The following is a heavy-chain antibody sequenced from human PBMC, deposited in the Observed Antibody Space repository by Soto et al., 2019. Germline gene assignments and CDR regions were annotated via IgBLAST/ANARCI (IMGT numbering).Heavy chain of an antibody. CDR3: AGGSSKSWFDP. V-gene: IGHV4-31*03. CDR1: GGSISSGGYY. Sequence: SETLSLTCTVSGGSISSGGYYWSWIRQHPGKGLEWIGYIYYNGNTYYNLSLESRVSISLDTSKNQLSLNLRSATAADTAVYYCAGGSSKSWFDPWGQGTLVTVSS. CDR2: IYYNGNT. J-gene: IGHJ5*02. D-gene: IGHD6-6*01.